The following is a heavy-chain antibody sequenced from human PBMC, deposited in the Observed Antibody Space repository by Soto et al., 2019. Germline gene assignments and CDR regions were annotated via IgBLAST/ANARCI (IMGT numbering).Heavy chain of an antibody. CDR1: GGSIISYY. V-gene: IGHV4-4*07. Sequence: PSETLSLTCTASGGSIISYYWSWIRQPAGKGLEWIGRIYTSGSTNYNPSLKSRVTMSVDTSKNQFSLKLSSVTAADTAVYYCARACSSNSCYDVFDYWGQGTLVTVSS. CDR2: IYTSGST. J-gene: IGHJ4*02. D-gene: IGHD2-2*01. CDR3: ARACSSNSCYDVFDY.